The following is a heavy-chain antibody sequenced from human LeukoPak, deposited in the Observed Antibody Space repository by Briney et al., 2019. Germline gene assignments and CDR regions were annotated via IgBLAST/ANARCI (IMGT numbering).Heavy chain of an antibody. CDR3: ARDYYDRNFDY. CDR1: GFTVSGNY. CDR2: IYSGGST. J-gene: IGHJ4*02. Sequence: GGSLRLSCAASGFTVSGNYMSWVRQAPGKGLEWVSVIYSGGSTYYADSVKGRFTISRDNSKNTLYLQMNSLRAEDTAVYYCARDYYDRNFDYWGQGTLVTVSS. D-gene: IGHD3-22*01. V-gene: IGHV3-66*01.